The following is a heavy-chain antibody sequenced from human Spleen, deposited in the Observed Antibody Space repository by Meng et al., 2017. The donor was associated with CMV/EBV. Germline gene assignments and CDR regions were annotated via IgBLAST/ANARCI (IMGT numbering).Heavy chain of an antibody. CDR1: GYTFTAYF. D-gene: IGHD1-26*01. V-gene: IGHV1-46*01. CDR2: INPSGGST. CDR3: ARVVSGRYAFDI. J-gene: IGHJ3*02. Sequence: ASVKVSCKASGYTFTAYFMHWVRQAPGQGLEWMGIINPSGGSTSYAQKFQGRVTMTRDTSTSTVYMELSSLRSEDTAVYYCARVVSGRYAFDIWGQGTMVTVSS.